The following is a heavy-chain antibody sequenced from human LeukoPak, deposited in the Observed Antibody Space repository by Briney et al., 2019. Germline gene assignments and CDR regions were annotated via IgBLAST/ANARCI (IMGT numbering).Heavy chain of an antibody. Sequence: AASVKVSCKASGGTFNSYPINWVRQAPGLGLEWMGGIMPSFGPTNYAQKFQGRVTITADESTSTVYMDLSSLRSEDTAVYYCTRDPGPLAAGFDIWGQGTMVTVSS. CDR1: GGTFNSYP. J-gene: IGHJ3*02. CDR2: IMPSFGPT. V-gene: IGHV1-69*13. D-gene: IGHD6-25*01. CDR3: TRDPGPLAAGFDI.